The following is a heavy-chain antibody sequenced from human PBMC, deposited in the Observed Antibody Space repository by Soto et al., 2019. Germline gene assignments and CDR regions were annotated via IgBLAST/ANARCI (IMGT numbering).Heavy chain of an antibody. CDR3: ARPPLPGYSIHFNS. D-gene: IGHD2-15*01. Sequence: GESLKISCKASGYIFIDYWIGWVRQMPGKGLEWMGIVYPRDSDARYSPSFQGQVTISADRSTGTAFLQWRSLKASDTALYYCARPPLPGYSIHFNSWGQGTLVTVSS. CDR1: GYIFIDYW. V-gene: IGHV5-51*01. CDR2: VYPRDSDA. J-gene: IGHJ4*02.